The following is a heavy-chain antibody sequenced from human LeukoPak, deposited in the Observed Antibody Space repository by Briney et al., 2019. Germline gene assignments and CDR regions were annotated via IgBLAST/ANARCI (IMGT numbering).Heavy chain of an antibody. Sequence: GGSLRLSCAASGFTFSSYEMNWVRQAPGKGLEWVAAIWYDGSNKYYADSVKGRFTISRDNSMNTLYLQMNSLKAEDSAVYYCATDPGPGHGSGSDYFDYWGQGTLVTVSS. V-gene: IGHV3-33*08. CDR2: IWYDGSNK. J-gene: IGHJ4*02. D-gene: IGHD3-10*01. CDR1: GFTFSSYE. CDR3: ATDPGPGHGSGSDYFDY.